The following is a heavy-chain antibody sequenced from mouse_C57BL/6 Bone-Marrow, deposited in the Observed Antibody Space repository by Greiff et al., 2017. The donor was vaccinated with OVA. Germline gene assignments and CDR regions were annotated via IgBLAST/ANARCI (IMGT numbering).Heavy chain of an antibody. CDR3: ARRITSVFFGV. V-gene: IGHV1-52*01. CDR1: GYTFTSYW. CDR2: IDPSDSET. D-gene: IGHD1-1*01. Sequence: QVQLQQPGAELVRPGSSVKLSCKASGYTFTSYWMHWVKQRPIQGLEWIGNIDPSDSETHYNQKFKDKATLTVDKSSSTAYMQLSSLTSEDSAVYYCARRITSVFFGVWGTGATVTVSS. J-gene: IGHJ1*03.